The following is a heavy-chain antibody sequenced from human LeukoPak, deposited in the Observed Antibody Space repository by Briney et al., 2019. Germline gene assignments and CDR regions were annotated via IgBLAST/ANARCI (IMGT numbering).Heavy chain of an antibody. D-gene: IGHD3-22*01. Sequence: PGGSLRLSCAASGFTFSSYAMHWVRQAPGKGLEYVSAISSKGGSTYYANSVKGRFTISRDNSKNTLYLQMGSLRAEDMAVYYCASGKKWLPDYWGQGTLVTVSS. J-gene: IGHJ4*02. CDR1: GFTFSSYA. V-gene: IGHV3-64*01. CDR2: ISSKGGST. CDR3: ASGKKWLPDY.